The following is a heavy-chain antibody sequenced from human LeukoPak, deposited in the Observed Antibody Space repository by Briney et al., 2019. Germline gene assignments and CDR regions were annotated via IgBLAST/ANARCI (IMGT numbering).Heavy chain of an antibody. V-gene: IGHV4-34*01. D-gene: IGHD3-3*01. Sequence: SETLSLTCAAYGGSFSGYYWSWIRQPPGKGLEWIGEINHSGSTNYNPSLKSRVTISVGTSKNQFSLKLSSVTAADAAVYYCARSPYYDFWSGYYTHAFDIWGQGTMVTVSS. CDR1: GGSFSGYY. CDR2: INHSGST. CDR3: ARSPYYDFWSGYYTHAFDI. J-gene: IGHJ3*02.